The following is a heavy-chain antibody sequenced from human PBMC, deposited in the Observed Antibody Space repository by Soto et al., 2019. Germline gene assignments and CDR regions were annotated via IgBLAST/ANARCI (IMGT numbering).Heavy chain of an antibody. D-gene: IGHD3-10*01. CDR2: IYYSGST. Sequence: QVQLQESGPGLVKPSQTLSLTCTVSGGSISSGDYYWSWIRQPPGKGLEWIGYIYYSGSTYYNPSLESRVTVSVDMSKSQYALEGSSVPAADTPVYYCARVVPTRLWFGDGFPSGVMDFWCQGTTVTVS. CDR3: ARVVPTRLWFGDGFPSGVMDF. J-gene: IGHJ6*02. CDR1: GGSISSGDYY. V-gene: IGHV4-30-4*01.